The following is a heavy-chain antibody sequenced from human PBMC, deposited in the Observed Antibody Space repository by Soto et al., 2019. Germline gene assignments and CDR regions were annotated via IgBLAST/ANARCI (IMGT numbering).Heavy chain of an antibody. Sequence: SDTLSLTCAVYGGSFSGYYWSWIRQPPGKGLEWIGEINHSGSANYNPSLKSRVTISVDTSKNQFSLKLSSVTAADTAVYYCASGVHGYDDFWSGSGSWGMDVWGQGTTV. CDR2: INHSGSA. CDR3: ASGVHGYDDFWSGSGSWGMDV. D-gene: IGHD3-3*01. J-gene: IGHJ6*01. V-gene: IGHV4-34*01. CDR1: GGSFSGYY.